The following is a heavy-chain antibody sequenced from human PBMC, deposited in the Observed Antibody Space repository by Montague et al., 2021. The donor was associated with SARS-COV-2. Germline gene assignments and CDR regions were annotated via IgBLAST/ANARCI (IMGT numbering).Heavy chain of an antibody. J-gene: IGHJ6*02. Sequence: SETLYLTCAVYGGSFSGYYWSWIRQPPGKGLEWIGEINHSGSTNYNPSLKSRVTISVDTSKNQFSLKLSSVTAADTAVYYCARARYYGSATSLGMDVWGQGTTVTVSS. CDR3: ARARYYGSATSLGMDV. D-gene: IGHD3-10*01. CDR1: GGSFSGYY. CDR2: INHSGST. V-gene: IGHV4-34*01.